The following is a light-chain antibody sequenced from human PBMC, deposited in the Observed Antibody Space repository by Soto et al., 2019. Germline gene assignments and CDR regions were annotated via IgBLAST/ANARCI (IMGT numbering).Light chain of an antibody. CDR1: QSIISF. Sequence: EIVLTQSPATLSLSPGERATLSCRASQSIISFLTWYQHKPGQAPRLLIYDASKRATGIPARFSGSGSGTDFTLTISSLEPEDFGVYYCQQRSNWYTFGQGTKLEIK. CDR2: DAS. CDR3: QQRSNWYT. J-gene: IGKJ2*01. V-gene: IGKV3-11*01.